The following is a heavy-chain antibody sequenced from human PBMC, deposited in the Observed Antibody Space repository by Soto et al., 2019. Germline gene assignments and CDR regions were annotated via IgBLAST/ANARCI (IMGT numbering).Heavy chain of an antibody. D-gene: IGHD3-22*01. J-gene: IGHJ4*02. CDR1: DFIFTSYA. CDR3: AKISSGVLRGYFDY. V-gene: IGHV3-23*01. Sequence: GGSLRLSCAASDFIFTSYAMHWVRQAPGKGLVWVSAISGSGGSTYYADSVKGRFTISRDNSKNTLYLQMNSLRAEDTAVYYCAKISSGVLRGYFDYWGQGTLVTVSS. CDR2: ISGSGGST.